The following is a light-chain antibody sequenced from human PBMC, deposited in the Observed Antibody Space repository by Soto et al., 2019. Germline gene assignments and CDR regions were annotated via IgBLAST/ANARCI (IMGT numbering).Light chain of an antibody. J-gene: IGLJ2*01. CDR2: EGS. CDR1: SSDVGSYNL. CDR3: CSYAGSSTPVL. V-gene: IGLV2-23*01. Sequence: QSVLTQPASVSGSPGQSITISCTGTSSDVGSYNLVSWYQQHPGKAPKLMIYEGSKRPSGVSNRFSGSKSGNTASLTISGLQAEDEADYYCCSYAGSSTPVLFGGGTKLTV.